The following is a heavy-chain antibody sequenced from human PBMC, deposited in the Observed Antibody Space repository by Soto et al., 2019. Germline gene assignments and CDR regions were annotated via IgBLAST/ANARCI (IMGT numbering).Heavy chain of an antibody. Sequence: VQLLESGGGLIQPGGSLRLSCAASGFTFSYGIHWLRQAPGKGLEGVAYISYDSSNKFYGDSVKGRFTISRDNSKNTYCLQMNSLRAEDTAVYYCAKLVIGYCSGNTCDDYWGQGTLVAVSS. CDR3: AKLVIGYCSGNTCDDY. D-gene: IGHD2-15*01. J-gene: IGHJ4*02. CDR1: GFTFSYG. CDR2: ISYDSSNK. V-gene: IGHV3-30*18.